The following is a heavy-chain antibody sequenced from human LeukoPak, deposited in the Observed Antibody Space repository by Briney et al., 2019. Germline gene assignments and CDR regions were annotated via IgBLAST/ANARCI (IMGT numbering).Heavy chain of an antibody. D-gene: IGHD3-22*01. J-gene: IGHJ4*02. Sequence: ASVKVSCKASGGTFSSYAISWVRQAPGQGLEWMGIINPSGGSTSYAQKFQGRVTMTRDTSTSTVYMELSSLRSEDTAVYYCARDRGYFLDSSGYYPADYWGQGTLVTVSS. CDR3: ARDRGYFLDSSGYYPADY. CDR1: GGTFSSYA. CDR2: INPSGGST. V-gene: IGHV1-46*01.